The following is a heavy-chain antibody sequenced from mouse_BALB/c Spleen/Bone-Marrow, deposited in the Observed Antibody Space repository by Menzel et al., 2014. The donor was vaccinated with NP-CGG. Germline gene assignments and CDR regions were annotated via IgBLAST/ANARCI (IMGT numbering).Heavy chain of an antibody. J-gene: IGHJ3*01. CDR2: IDPYYGGI. Sequence: LQESGPELEKPGASVKISCKASGFSFTGYNMNWVEQTNGKSLEWIGNIDPYYGGISYNQKFKDKATLTVDKSSSTAYMQLKSLTSEDSAVYYCARSIEYRPLTYWGQGTLVTVSA. CDR3: ARSIEYRPLTY. CDR1: GFSFTGYN. D-gene: IGHD2-14*01. V-gene: IGHV1-39*01.